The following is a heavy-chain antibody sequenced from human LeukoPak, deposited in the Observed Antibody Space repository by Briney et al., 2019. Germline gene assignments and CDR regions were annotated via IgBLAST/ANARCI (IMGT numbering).Heavy chain of an antibody. V-gene: IGHV4-4*02. J-gene: IGHJ6*02. CDR1: GGSISSNNW. CDR2: IYHSGSP. D-gene: IGHD6-19*01. Sequence: SGTLSLTCAVSGGSISSNNWWGWVRQPPGKGLEWIGEIYHSGSPNYNPSPKSRVTISVDKSRNHFSLNLSSVTAADTAVYYCARASRQFTMDVWGQGTTVTVSS. CDR3: ARASRQFTMDV.